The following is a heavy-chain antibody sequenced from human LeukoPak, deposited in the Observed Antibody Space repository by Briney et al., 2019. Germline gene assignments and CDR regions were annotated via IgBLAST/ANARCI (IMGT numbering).Heavy chain of an antibody. V-gene: IGHV4-39*07. CDR2: IHHSGST. CDR1: GGSISSGSYY. J-gene: IGHJ4*02. CDR3: ARTSSSGLVGGYYFDY. D-gene: IGHD6-19*01. Sequence: PSETLSLTCTVSGGSISSGSYYWSWIRQPAGKGLQWIGSIHHSGSTYYNPSLKSRVTISVDTSKNQFSLKLSSVTAADTAVYYCARTSSSGLVGGYYFDYWGQGTLVTVSS.